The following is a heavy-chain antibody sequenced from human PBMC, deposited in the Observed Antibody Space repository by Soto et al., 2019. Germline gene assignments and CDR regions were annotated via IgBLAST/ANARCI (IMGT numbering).Heavy chain of an antibody. D-gene: IGHD6-19*01. J-gene: IGHJ4*02. CDR1: GGSISSSSYY. CDR3: ARPGIAVAGRSGADY. V-gene: IGHV4-39*01. CDR2: IYYSGST. Sequence: QLQLQESGPGLVKPSETLSLTCTVSGGSISSSSYYWGWIRQPPGKGLEWIGSIYYSGSTYYNPSLKSRVTISVDTSKNQFSLKLSSVTAADTAVYYCARPGIAVAGRSGADYWGQGTLVTVSS.